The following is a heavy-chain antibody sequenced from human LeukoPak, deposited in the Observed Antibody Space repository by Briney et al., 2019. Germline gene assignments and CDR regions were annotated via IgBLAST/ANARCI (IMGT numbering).Heavy chain of an antibody. D-gene: IGHD3-22*01. CDR1: GGSISSSSFY. Sequence: SETLSLTCTVSGGSISSSSFYWGWIRQPPGKGLEWTGSIYYSGSTYYNPSLKSRVTISVDTSKNQFSLKLSSVTAADTAVYYCASLDYYDSSGYDYWGQGTLVTVSS. J-gene: IGHJ4*02. CDR2: IYYSGST. CDR3: ASLDYYDSSGYDY. V-gene: IGHV4-39*07.